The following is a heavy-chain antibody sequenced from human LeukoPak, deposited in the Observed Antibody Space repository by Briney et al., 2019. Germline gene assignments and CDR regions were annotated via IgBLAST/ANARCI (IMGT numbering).Heavy chain of an antibody. CDR3: ARPVAPVYVNAFDI. CDR2: IKQDGSEK. D-gene: IGHD1-14*01. Sequence: PGGSLRLSCAASGFTFSSYSMNWVRQAPGKGLEWVANIKQDGSEKYYVDSVKGRFTISRDNAKNSLYPQMNSLRAEDTAVYYCARPVAPVYVNAFDIWGQGTMVTVSS. CDR1: GFTFSSYS. J-gene: IGHJ3*02. V-gene: IGHV3-7*04.